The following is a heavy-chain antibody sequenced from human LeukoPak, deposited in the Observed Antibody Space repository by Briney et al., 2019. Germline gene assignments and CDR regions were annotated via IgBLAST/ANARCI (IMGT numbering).Heavy chain of an antibody. V-gene: IGHV3-66*01. CDR2: ICGGGST. D-gene: IGHD6-19*01. Sequence: GGSLRLSCAVSGFTVSSNYMSWVRQAPGQGLEWVSVICGGGSTYYADSVKGRFTISRDNSKNTLYLQMNSLRAEDTAVYYCARAASVAGTYALNHWGQGTLVTVSS. CDR3: ARAASVAGTYALNH. J-gene: IGHJ4*02. CDR1: GFTVSSNY.